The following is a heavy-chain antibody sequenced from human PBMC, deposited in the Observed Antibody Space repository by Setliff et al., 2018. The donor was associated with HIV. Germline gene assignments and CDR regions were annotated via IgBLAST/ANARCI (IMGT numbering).Heavy chain of an antibody. CDR3: ARKYTGGPLDY. Sequence: CKASGYTFTSYGITWVRQAPGQGLEWMGWISTYNGNTHYAQKLQGRVTMTTDTSTSTAYMELRSLRSDDTAMYYCARKYTGGPLDYWGQGTLVTVSS. D-gene: IGHD6-19*01. V-gene: IGHV1-18*01. J-gene: IGHJ4*02. CDR2: ISTYNGNT. CDR1: GYTFTSYG.